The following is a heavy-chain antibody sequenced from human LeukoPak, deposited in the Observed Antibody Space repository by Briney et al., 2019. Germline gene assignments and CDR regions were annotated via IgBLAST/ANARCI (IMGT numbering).Heavy chain of an antibody. CDR2: IKQDGSET. D-gene: IGHD1-1*01. V-gene: IGHV3-7*01. CDR1: GFTFSNYW. J-gene: IGHJ4*02. CDR3: ARGTTTLDY. Sequence: GGSLRLSCAASGFTFSNYWMNWVRQAPGKGLEWVANIKQDGSETYYVDSVKGRFTISRDNAKNSLYLQMNSLRAEDTAVYYCARGTTTLDYWGQGTLVTVSS.